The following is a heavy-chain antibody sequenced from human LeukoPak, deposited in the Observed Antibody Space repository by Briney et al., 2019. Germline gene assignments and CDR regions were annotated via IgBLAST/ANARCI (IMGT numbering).Heavy chain of an antibody. D-gene: IGHD6-19*01. J-gene: IGHJ5*02. CDR2: ISSSSSYI. CDR3: ARDSFGAGSYSSGWP. Sequence: GGSLRLSCTASGFIFSQYGMHWVRQAPGKGLEWVSSISSSSSYIYYADSVKGRFTISRDNAKNSLYLQMNSLRAEDTAVYYCARDSFGAGSYSSGWPWGQGTLVTVSS. CDR1: GFIFSQYG. V-gene: IGHV3-21*01.